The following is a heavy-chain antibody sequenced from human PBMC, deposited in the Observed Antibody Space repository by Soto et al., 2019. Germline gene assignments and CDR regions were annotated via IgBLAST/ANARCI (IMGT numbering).Heavy chain of an antibody. J-gene: IGHJ6*02. D-gene: IGHD3-3*01. V-gene: IGHV1-69*13. CDR1: GYTFTGYY. CDR3: ARDHRRYYDFWSGYYSAHYYYGMDV. CDR2: IIPIFGTA. Sequence: GASVKVSCKASGYTFTGYYLHWVRQAPGQGLEWMGGIIPIFGTANYAQKFQGRVTITADESTSTAYMELSSLRSEDTAVYYCARDHRRYYDFWSGYYSAHYYYGMDVWGQGTTVTVSS.